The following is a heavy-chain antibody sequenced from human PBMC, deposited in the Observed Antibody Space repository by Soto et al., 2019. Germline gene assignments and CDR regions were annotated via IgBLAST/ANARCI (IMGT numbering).Heavy chain of an antibody. D-gene: IGHD6-6*01. Sequence: SVKVSCKASGGTFSSYAISWVRQAPGQGLEWMGGIIPIFGTANYAQKFQGRVTITADESTSTAYMELSSLRSEDTAVYYCARGLQQQLVRYYYYGMDVWGQGTTVTVSS. V-gene: IGHV1-69*13. CDR3: ARGLQQQLVRYYYYGMDV. CDR1: GGTFSSYA. J-gene: IGHJ6*02. CDR2: IIPIFGTA.